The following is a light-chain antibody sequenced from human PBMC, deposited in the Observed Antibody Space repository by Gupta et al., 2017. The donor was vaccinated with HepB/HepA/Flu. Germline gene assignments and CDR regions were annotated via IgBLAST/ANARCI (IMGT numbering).Light chain of an antibody. V-gene: IGLV2-14*03. CDR1: SSDVGGYKY. J-gene: IGLJ2*01. CDR3: SSYTSSSTVV. Sequence: FALPQPASVSGDPGLSITISCTGTSSDVGGYKYVSWYQQHPGKAPKLMIYDVSNRPSGVSNRFSGSKSGNTASLTISGLQADDEADYYCSSYTSSSTVVFGGGTKVTVL. CDR2: DVS.